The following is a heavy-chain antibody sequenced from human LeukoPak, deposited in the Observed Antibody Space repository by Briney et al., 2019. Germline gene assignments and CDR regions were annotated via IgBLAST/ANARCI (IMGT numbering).Heavy chain of an antibody. V-gene: IGHV3-21*01. CDR2: ISTSSIYI. CDR1: GFTFSTYS. CDR3: ARDLSGVTGYTYGRGIDY. Sequence: GGSLRLSCAASGFTFSTYSMNWVRQAPGKGLEWVSFISTSSIYIYYGDSVKGRFTISRDNAKNSLYLQINSLRAEDTAVYYCARDLSGVTGYTYGRGIDYWGQGTLVTVSS. J-gene: IGHJ4*02. D-gene: IGHD5-18*01.